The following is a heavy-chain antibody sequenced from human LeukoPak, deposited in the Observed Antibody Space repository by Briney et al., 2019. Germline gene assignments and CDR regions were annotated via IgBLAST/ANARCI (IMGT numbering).Heavy chain of an antibody. Sequence: GGSLRLSYAASGFTFSSYAMSWVRQAPGKGLEWVSAISGSGGSTYYADSVKGRFTISRDNSKNTLYLQMNSLRAEDTAVYYCARMVRGVIGWFDPWGQGTLVTVSS. CDR1: GFTFSSYA. CDR3: ARMVRGVIGWFDP. CDR2: ISGSGGST. D-gene: IGHD3-10*01. V-gene: IGHV3-23*01. J-gene: IGHJ5*02.